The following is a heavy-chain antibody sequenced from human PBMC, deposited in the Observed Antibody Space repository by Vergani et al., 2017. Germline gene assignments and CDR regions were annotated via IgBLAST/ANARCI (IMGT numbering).Heavy chain of an antibody. J-gene: IGHJ2*01. CDR1: GGPFKNSA. CDR3: ARDCQGGGGDSSEGWYFDV. D-gene: IGHD2-21*02. V-gene: IGHV1-69*13. CDR2: IITLFGTI. Sequence: QVQLVQSGAEVKKPGSSVKVSCKASGGPFKNSAFSWARQVPGQGLEWMGRIITLFGTIDYAQKFQGRFTIIADAITKTVDMQLSNRRSEDTAVYDCARDCQGGGGDSSEGWYFDVWGRGTLVTVSS.